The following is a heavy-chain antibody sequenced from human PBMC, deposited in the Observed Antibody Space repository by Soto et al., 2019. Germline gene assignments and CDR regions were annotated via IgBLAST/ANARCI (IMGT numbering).Heavy chain of an antibody. Sequence: EVQLLESGGGLVQPGESLRLSCAASGFTFSSYAMSWVRQAPGKGLEWVSVISGSDDSTYYADSVKGRFTISRDNSKKTRTQKKNRLRAEDTAVYYWAKRSRSPTFDHGAKGTLVPVPS. J-gene: IGHJ4*02. D-gene: IGHD6-6*01. CDR1: GFTFSSYA. V-gene: IGHV3-23*01. CDR3: AKRSRSPTFDH. CDR2: ISGSDDST.